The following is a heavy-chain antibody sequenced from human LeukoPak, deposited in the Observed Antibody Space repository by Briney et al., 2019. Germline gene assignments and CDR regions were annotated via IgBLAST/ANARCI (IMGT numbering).Heavy chain of an antibody. CDR2: IYYSGST. V-gene: IGHV4-59*01. CDR3: ARCGEKGCFDY. D-gene: IGHD2-21*01. J-gene: IGHJ4*02. Sequence: SETLSLTCTVSGGSISSYYWSWIRQPPGKGLEWIGYIYYSGSTNYNPSLKSRVTISIDTSRNQFSLKVRSVIAADTAVYYCARCGEKGCFDYWGQGILVTVSS. CDR1: GGSISSYY.